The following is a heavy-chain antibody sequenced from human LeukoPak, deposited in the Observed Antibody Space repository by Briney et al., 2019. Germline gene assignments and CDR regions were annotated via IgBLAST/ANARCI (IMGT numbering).Heavy chain of an antibody. CDR1: GFTFDDYA. D-gene: IGHD6-19*01. Sequence: GRSLRLSCAASGFTFDDYAMHWVRQAPGKGLEWVSGISWNSGSIGYADSVKGRFTISRDNAKNSLYLQMNSLRAEDTALYYCAKALSPSVAGPDNWFDPRGQGTLVTVSS. CDR2: ISWNSGSI. J-gene: IGHJ5*02. CDR3: AKALSPSVAGPDNWFDP. V-gene: IGHV3-9*01.